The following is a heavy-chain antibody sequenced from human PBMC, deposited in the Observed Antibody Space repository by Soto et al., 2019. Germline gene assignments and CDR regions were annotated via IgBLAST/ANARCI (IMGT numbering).Heavy chain of an antibody. D-gene: IGHD3-10*01. CDR2: INPNSGGT. J-gene: IGHJ6*02. Sequence: ASVKVSCKASGYTVTGYYMHWVRQAPGQGLEWMGWINPNSGGTNYAQKFQGWVTMTRDTSISTAYMELSRLRSDDTAVYYCAREDGSGISYGMDVWGQGTTVTVSS. V-gene: IGHV1-2*04. CDR1: GYTVTGYY. CDR3: AREDGSGISYGMDV.